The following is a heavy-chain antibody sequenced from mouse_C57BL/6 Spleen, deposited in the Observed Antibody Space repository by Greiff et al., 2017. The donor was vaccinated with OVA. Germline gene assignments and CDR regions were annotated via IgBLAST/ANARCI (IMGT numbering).Heavy chain of an antibody. D-gene: IGHD1-1*01. CDR3: ARDGLLRGAMDY. CDR2: ISYDGSN. V-gene: IGHV3-6*01. J-gene: IGHJ4*01. CDR1: GYSITSGYY. Sequence: VQLKESGPGLVKPSQSLSLTCSVTGYSITSGYYWNWIRQFPGNKLEWMGYISYDGSNNYNPSLKNRISITRDTSKNQFFLKLNSVTTEDTATYYCARDGLLRGAMDYWGQGTSVTVSS.